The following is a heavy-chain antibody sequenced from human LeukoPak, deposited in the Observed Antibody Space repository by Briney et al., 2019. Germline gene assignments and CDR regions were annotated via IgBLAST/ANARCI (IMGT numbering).Heavy chain of an antibody. V-gene: IGHV3-66*01. CDR2: IYSGGST. Sequence: PGGSLRLSCAASGFTVSSNYMSWVRQAPGKGLEWVSVIYSGGSTYYADSVKGRFTISRDNSKNTLYLQMNSLRAEDTAVYYCVREGRYFDWLLDAFDIWGQGTMVTVSS. D-gene: IGHD3-9*01. CDR3: VREGRYFDWLLDAFDI. CDR1: GFTVSSNY. J-gene: IGHJ3*02.